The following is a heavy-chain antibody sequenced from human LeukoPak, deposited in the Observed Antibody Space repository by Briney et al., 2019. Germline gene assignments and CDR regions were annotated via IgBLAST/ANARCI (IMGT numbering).Heavy chain of an antibody. CDR3: ARGYSNGWYHDY. D-gene: IGHD6-19*01. V-gene: IGHV1-69*13. CDR1: GGTLSSYA. Sequence: ASVKVSCKASGGTLSSYAISWVRQAPGQGLEWMGGIIPIFGTANYAQKFQGRVTITADESTSTAYMELSSLRSEDMAIYYCARGYSNGWYHDYWGQGTPVIVSS. CDR2: IIPIFGTA. J-gene: IGHJ4*02.